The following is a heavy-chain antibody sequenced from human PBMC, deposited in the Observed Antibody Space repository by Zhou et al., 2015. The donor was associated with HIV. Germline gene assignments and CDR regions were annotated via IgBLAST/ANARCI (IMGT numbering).Heavy chain of an antibody. CDR3: AGRPYLEMATIRNYYGMDV. V-gene: IGHV1-69*12. D-gene: IGHD5-24*01. Sequence: QVQLVQSGAEVKKPGSSVKVSCKASGGTFSSYAISWVRQAPGQGLEWMGGIIPIFGTANYAQKFQGRVTITADESTSTAYMELSSLRSEDTAVYYCAGRPYLEMATIRNYYGMDVWGQGTTVTVSS. CDR2: IIPIFGTA. J-gene: IGHJ6*02. CDR1: GGTFSSYA.